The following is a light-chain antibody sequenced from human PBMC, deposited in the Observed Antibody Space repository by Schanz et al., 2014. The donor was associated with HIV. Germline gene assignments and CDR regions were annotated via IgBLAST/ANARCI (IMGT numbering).Light chain of an antibody. V-gene: IGLV2-14*03. Sequence: QSALTQPPSASGSPGQSVTISCTGTSSDVGSYNYVSWYQQHPGKAPKLMIYDVSNRPSGVSYRFSGSKSGNTASLTISGLQADDEGDYYCSSYTTTNTWLFGGGTKLTVL. CDR3: SSYTTTNTWL. J-gene: IGLJ3*02. CDR1: SSDVGSYNY. CDR2: DVS.